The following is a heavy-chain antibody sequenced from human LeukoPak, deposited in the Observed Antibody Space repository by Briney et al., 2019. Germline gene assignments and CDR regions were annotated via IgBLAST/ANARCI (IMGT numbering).Heavy chain of an antibody. CDR2: ISYSGST. Sequence: SETLSLTCTVSGGSISSYYWSWIRQPPGKGQEWIGYISYSGSTNYNPSLKSRVTISVDTSKNQISLKLTSVTAADTAVYHCARDNSMENTAWWFDPWGQGTLVIVSS. CDR1: GGSISSYY. V-gene: IGHV4-59*01. D-gene: IGHD1-1*01. CDR3: ARDNSMENTAWWFDP. J-gene: IGHJ5*02.